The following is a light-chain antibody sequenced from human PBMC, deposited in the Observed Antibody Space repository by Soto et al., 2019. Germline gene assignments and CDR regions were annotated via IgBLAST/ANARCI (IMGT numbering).Light chain of an antibody. CDR1: QTISRW. V-gene: IGKV1-5*03. J-gene: IGKJ1*01. CDR2: RAS. Sequence: DIQMTQSPLTLSASVGDRVTITCRASQTISRWLAWYQQKQGKAPKRLIYRASSLESGVRARFSGSGSGTEFTLTISRLQSDYSATYFCQQYPTWTFGQGTKVEIK. CDR3: QQYPTWT.